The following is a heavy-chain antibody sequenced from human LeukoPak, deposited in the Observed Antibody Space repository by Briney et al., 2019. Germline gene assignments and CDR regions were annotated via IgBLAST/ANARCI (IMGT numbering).Heavy chain of an antibody. CDR3: AVTRWLRTFDY. Sequence: PSETLSLTCAVYGGSFSGYYWSWIRQPPGKGLEWIGEINHSGSTNYNPSLKSRVPISVDTSKNQFSLKLSSVTAADTAVYYCAVTRWLRTFDYWGQGTLVTVSS. CDR2: INHSGST. V-gene: IGHV4-34*01. D-gene: IGHD5-24*01. J-gene: IGHJ4*02. CDR1: GGSFSGYY.